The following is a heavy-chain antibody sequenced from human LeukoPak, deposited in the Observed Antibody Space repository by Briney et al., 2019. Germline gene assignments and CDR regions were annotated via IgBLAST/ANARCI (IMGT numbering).Heavy chain of an antibody. CDR1: GDRVSSNSAA. CDR3: ARSKVHLDS. J-gene: IGHJ4*02. CDR2: TYYRSKWFN. Sequence: SQTLSLTCAISGDRVSSNSAAWNWIRQSPSSGLEWLGRTYYRSKWFNDYATSVRSRITIKPDTPNYQFTLQLNSVTPEVTAMYCCARSKVHLDSGGRGTLVTVSS. V-gene: IGHV6-1*01. D-gene: IGHD1-1*01.